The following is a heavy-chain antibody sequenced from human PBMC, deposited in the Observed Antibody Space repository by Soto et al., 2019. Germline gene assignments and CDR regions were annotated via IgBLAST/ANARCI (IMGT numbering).Heavy chain of an antibody. J-gene: IGHJ5*02. D-gene: IGHD1-26*01. V-gene: IGHV3-11*01. CDR2: ISSSGSTI. Sequence: QVQLVESGRGLVKPGGSLRLSCAASGFTFSDYYMSWIRQAPGKGLEWVSYISSSGSTIYYADSVKGRFTISRDNAKNSLYLQMNSLRAEDTAVYYCASHTTPGWRNWFDPWGQGTLVTVSS. CDR1: GFTFSDYY. CDR3: ASHTTPGWRNWFDP.